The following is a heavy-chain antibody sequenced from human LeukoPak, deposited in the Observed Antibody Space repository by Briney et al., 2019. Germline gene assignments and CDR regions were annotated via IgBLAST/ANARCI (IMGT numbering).Heavy chain of an antibody. CDR1: GSTVSSNY. Sequence: GGSLRLSCAASGSTVSSNYMSWVRQAPGKGLEWVSVIYSGGSTHYADSVKGRFAISRDNSKNTLYLQMNSLRAEDTAVYYCARDHGDYDAFDIWGQGTMVTVSS. CDR3: ARDHGDYDAFDI. V-gene: IGHV3-53*01. J-gene: IGHJ3*02. CDR2: IYSGGST. D-gene: IGHD4-17*01.